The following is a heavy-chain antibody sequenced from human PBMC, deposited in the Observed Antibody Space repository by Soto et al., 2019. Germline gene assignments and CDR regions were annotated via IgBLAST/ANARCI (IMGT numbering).Heavy chain of an antibody. V-gene: IGHV5-51*01. CDR1: GYSFTSYW. Sequence: SLKISCKGSGYSFTSYWIGWVRQMPGKGLEWMGIIYPGDSDTRYSPSFQGQVTISADKSISTAYLQWSSLKASDTAMYYCARRLGYCSGGSCHNWFDPWGQGTLVTVSS. CDR2: IYPGDSDT. CDR3: ARRLGYCSGGSCHNWFDP. J-gene: IGHJ5*02. D-gene: IGHD2-15*01.